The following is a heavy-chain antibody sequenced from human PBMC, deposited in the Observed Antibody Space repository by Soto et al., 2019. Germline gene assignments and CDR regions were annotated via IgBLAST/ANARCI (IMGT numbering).Heavy chain of an antibody. CDR1: GGSISSYY. Sequence: QVQLQESGPGLVKPSETLSLTCRISGGSISSYYWNWIRQAPGKGLDWIGFISYSGSTNYNPALTSRVTISVDTSKDQISLRLNSVTAADTAVYYCARVQSTSWGYYYAVDVWGQGTTVTVSS. V-gene: IGHV4-59*01. J-gene: IGHJ6*01. CDR3: ARVQSTSWGYYYAVDV. D-gene: IGHD2-2*01. CDR2: ISYSGST.